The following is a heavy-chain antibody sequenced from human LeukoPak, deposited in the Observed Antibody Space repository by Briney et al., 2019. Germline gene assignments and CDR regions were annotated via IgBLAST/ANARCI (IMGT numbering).Heavy chain of an antibody. CDR1: GFTFSSYY. Sequence: GGSLRLSCAASGFTFSSYYLSWVRQAPGKGLEWVANINQDGSERHYVDSVRGRVTISRDNAKSSLYLQMDSLRAEDTAVYYCAKVRFGVTARYYFDYWGQGTLVTVSS. J-gene: IGHJ4*02. D-gene: IGHD3-10*01. V-gene: IGHV3-7*03. CDR3: AKVRFGVTARYYFDY. CDR2: INQDGSER.